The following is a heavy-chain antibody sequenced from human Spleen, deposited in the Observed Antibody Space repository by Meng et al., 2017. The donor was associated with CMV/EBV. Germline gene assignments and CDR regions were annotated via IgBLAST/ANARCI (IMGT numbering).Heavy chain of an antibody. V-gene: IGHV4-34*01. Sequence: SETLSLTCAVYGGSFSGYYWSWIRQPPGKGLEWIGEINHSGSTNYNPSLKSRVTISVDTSKNQFSLKLSSVTAADTAVYYCARDGTYYDFWSGYPPWSYYYGMDAWGQGTTVTVSS. CDR3: ARDGTYYDFWSGYPPWSYYYGMDA. CDR2: INHSGST. CDR1: GGSFSGYY. D-gene: IGHD3-3*01. J-gene: IGHJ6*02.